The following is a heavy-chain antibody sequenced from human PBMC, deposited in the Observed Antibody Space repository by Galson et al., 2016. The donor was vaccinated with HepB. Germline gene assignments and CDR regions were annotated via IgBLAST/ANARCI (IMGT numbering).Heavy chain of an antibody. CDR1: GFTFSTYN. V-gene: IGHV3-21*01. Sequence: SLRLSCAASGFTFSTYNMNWVRQAPGKGLEWVAAISSSSTYIHYADSLKGRLTISRDNAQNSVFLQMNSLRVEDTAVYYCAREWGGYSYYMDVWGKGTSVTVSS. D-gene: IGHD3-16*01. J-gene: IGHJ6*03. CDR2: ISSSSTYI. CDR3: AREWGGYSYYMDV.